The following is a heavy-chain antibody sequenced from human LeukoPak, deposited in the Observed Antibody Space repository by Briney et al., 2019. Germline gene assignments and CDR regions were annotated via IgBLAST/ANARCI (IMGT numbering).Heavy chain of an antibody. J-gene: IGHJ4*02. CDR3: ASWVSYY. Sequence: QPSETLSLTCTVSGGSISSTHYYWGWVRQPPGKGLDWISYISGSSSTIYYADSVKGRFTISRDNAKNSLFLQMNSLREEDTAVYYCASWVSYYWGQGTLVTVSS. CDR2: ISGSSSTI. D-gene: IGHD7-27*01. CDR1: GGSISSTHYY. V-gene: IGHV3-48*02.